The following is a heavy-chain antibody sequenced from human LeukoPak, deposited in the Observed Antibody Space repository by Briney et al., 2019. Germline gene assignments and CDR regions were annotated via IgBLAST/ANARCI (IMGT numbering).Heavy chain of an antibody. V-gene: IGHV1-2*02. D-gene: IGHD6-6*01. CDR2: INPNSGGT. Sequence: ASVKVSCKASGYTFTGYYMHWVRQAPGQGLEWMGGINPNSGGTNYAQKFQGSVTMTRDTFISTAYMELSRLRSDDTAVYYSASHAGLSSSSHYYYYMYGWGKGTTVTVAS. CDR3: ASHAGLSSSSHYYYYMYG. CDR1: GYTFTGYY. J-gene: IGHJ6*03.